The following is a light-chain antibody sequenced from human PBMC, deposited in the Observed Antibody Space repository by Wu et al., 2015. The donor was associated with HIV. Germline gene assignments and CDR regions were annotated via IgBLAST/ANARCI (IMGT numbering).Light chain of an antibody. J-gene: IGKJ2*01. CDR1: QSVSSN. Sequence: EIVMTQSPASLSVSPGERATLSCWASQSVSSNLAWYQQKPGQAPRLLIHGASTRATGIPARFSGSGSGTDFTLTISSVQSEDFALYYCQQYNNWPPYTFGQGTKLEIK. V-gene: IGKV3-15*01. CDR3: QQYNNWPPYT. CDR2: GAS.